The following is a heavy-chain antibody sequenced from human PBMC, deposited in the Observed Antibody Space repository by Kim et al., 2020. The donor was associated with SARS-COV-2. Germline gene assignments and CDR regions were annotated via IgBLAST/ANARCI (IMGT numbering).Heavy chain of an antibody. J-gene: IGHJ4*02. CDR3: AKDQSDYDILTGYYIWIPNPGYYFDY. CDR1: GFTFSSYA. CDR2: ISGSGGST. Sequence: GGSLRLSCAASGFTFSSYAMSWVRQAPGKGLEWVSAISGSGGSTYYADSVKGRFTISRDNSKNTLYLQMNSLRAEDTAVYYCAKDQSDYDILTGYYIWIPNPGYYFDYWGQGTLVTVSS. D-gene: IGHD3-9*01. V-gene: IGHV3-23*01.